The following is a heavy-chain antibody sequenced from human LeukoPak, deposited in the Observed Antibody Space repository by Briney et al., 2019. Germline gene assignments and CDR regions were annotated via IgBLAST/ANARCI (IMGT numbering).Heavy chain of an antibody. J-gene: IGHJ4*02. Sequence: GGSLRLSCAASGFTFSSYSMNWVRQAPGKGLEWVSSISSSSTYIYYADSVKGRFTISRDNAKNSLYLQMNSLRAEDTAVYYCARGGCSGGSCYRIGYWGQGTLVTVSS. CDR2: ISSSSTYI. V-gene: IGHV3-21*01. CDR3: ARGGCSGGSCYRIGY. D-gene: IGHD2-15*01. CDR1: GFTFSSYS.